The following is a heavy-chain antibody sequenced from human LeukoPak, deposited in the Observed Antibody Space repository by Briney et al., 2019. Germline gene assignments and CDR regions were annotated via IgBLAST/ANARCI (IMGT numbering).Heavy chain of an antibody. D-gene: IGHD6-13*01. CDR3: ARGLYYEQQLVTDSGWFDP. V-gene: IGHV1-2*02. J-gene: IGHJ5*02. CDR1: GYTFTGYY. Sequence: ASVKVSCKASGYTFTGYYMHWVRRAPGQGLEWMGWINPNSGGTNYAQKFQGRVTMTRDTSISTAYMELSRLRSDDTAVYYCARGLYYEQQLVTDSGWFDPWGQGTLVTVSS. CDR2: INPNSGGT.